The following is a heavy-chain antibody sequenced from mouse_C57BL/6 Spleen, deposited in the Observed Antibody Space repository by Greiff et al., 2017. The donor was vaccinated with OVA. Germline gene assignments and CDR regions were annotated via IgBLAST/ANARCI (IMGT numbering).Heavy chain of an antibody. V-gene: IGHV5-17*01. CDR1: GFTFSDYG. Sequence: EVQRVESGGGLVKPGGSLKLSCAASGFTFSDYGMHWVRQAPEKGLEWVAYISSGSSTIYYADTVKGRFTISRDNAKNTLFLQMTSLRSEDTAMYYCARGVLYYGNRYYARDYWGQGTSVTVSS. J-gene: IGHJ4*01. CDR3: ARGVLYYGNRYYARDY. CDR2: ISSGSSTI. D-gene: IGHD2-1*01.